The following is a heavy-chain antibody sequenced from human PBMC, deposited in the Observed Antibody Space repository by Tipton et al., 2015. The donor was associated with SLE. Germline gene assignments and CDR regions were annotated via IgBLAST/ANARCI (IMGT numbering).Heavy chain of an antibody. J-gene: IGHJ3*02. V-gene: IGHV4-59*11. CDR1: GGSISSHY. CDR3: ARDRTLITMVRGVIPDAFDI. Sequence: TLSLTCTVSGGSISSHYWSWIRQPPGKGLEWIGFIYNSGSINYNPSLKSRVSISVDTSKNQFSLRLNSVTAADTAVYYCARDRTLITMVRGVIPDAFDIWGQGTMVTVSS. D-gene: IGHD3-10*01. CDR2: IYNSGSI.